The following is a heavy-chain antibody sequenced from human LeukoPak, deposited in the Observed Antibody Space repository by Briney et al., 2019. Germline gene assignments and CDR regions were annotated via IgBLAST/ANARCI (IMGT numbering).Heavy chain of an antibody. V-gene: IGHV4-34*01. CDR1: GGSFSGYY. D-gene: IGHD3-10*01. Sequence: SETLSLICAVYGGSFSGYYWSWIRQPPGKGLEWIGEINHSGSTNYNPSLKSRVTISVDTSKNQFSLKLSSVTAADTAVYYCARKTRYGSGSYYNYYYYYMDVWGKGTTVTVSS. CDR3: ARKTRYGSGSYYNYYYYYMDV. J-gene: IGHJ6*03. CDR2: INHSGST.